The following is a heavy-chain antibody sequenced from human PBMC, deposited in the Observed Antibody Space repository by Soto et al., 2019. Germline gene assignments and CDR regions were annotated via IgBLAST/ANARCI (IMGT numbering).Heavy chain of an antibody. Sequence: GESLKISCEASGYMFPIYHISWVRQMPGKGLEWVGKIDPSDSRTMYRPSSRARITISVDKSINTAYLEWGRLKASDTAMYYCARPFVVGFTPDFFDYWGQGTLVTVSS. J-gene: IGHJ4*02. V-gene: IGHV5-10-1*01. CDR1: GYMFPIYH. CDR3: ARPFVVGFTPDFFDY. CDR2: IDPSDSRT. D-gene: IGHD1-26*01.